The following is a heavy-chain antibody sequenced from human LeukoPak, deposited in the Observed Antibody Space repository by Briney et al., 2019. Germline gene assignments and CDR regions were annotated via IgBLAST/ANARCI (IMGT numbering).Heavy chain of an antibody. J-gene: IGHJ3*02. CDR3: ARGTGFIGYDYGDYVQPWGAFDI. Sequence: ASVKVSCKASGYTFTSYYMHWVRQAPGQGLEWMGIINPSGGSTSYAQKFQGRVAMTRDMSTSTVYMELSSLRSEDTAVYYCARGTGFIGYDYGDYVQPWGAFDIWGQGTMVTVSS. CDR1: GYTFTSYY. V-gene: IGHV1-46*01. CDR2: INPSGGST. D-gene: IGHD4-17*01.